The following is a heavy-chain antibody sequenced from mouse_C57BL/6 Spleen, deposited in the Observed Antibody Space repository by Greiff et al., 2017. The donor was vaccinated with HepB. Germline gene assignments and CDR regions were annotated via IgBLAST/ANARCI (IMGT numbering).Heavy chain of an antibody. CDR1: GYSITSGYY. Sequence: VQLKESGPGLVKPSQSLSLTCSVTGYSITSGYYWNWIRQFPGNKLEWMGYISYDGSNNYNPSLNKRIAITRDTSKNQFFLKLNSVTTEDTATYYCATGSHYFDYWGQGTTLTVSS. J-gene: IGHJ2*01. V-gene: IGHV3-6*01. CDR3: ATGSHYFDY. CDR2: ISYDGSN. D-gene: IGHD4-1*01.